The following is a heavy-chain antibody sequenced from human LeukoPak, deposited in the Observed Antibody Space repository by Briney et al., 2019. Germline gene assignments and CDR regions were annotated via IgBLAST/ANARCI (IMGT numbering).Heavy chain of an antibody. Sequence: GGSLRLSCAASGFTFSSYSMNWVRQAPGKGLEWVSSMSSTSSYMYYADSVKGRFTISRDNAKSLLYLQMNNLRAEDTAVYYCARGEYYYDSSDYYWDWGQGTLVTVS. CDR3: ARGEYYYDSSDYYWD. D-gene: IGHD3-22*01. V-gene: IGHV3-21*01. CDR1: GFTFSSYS. CDR2: MSSTSSYM. J-gene: IGHJ4*02.